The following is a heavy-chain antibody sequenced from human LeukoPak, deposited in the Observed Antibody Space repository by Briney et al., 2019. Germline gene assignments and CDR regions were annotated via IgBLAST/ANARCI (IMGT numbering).Heavy chain of an antibody. CDR3: VRVALYYYDSESYYFFEH. D-gene: IGHD3-10*01. V-gene: IGHV3-7*01. CDR2: IKQDGTEK. Sequence: GGSLRLSCEASGFTFTTYWLGWVRQPPGKGLEWVANIKQDGTEKYYVDSVKGRFTISRDNAKNSLYLQMNTLRVEDTAIYYCVRVALYYYDSESYYFFEHWGQGTPVTASS. J-gene: IGHJ4*02. CDR1: GFTFTTYW.